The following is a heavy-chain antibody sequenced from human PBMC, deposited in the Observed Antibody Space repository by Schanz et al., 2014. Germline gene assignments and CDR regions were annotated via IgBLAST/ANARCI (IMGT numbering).Heavy chain of an antibody. V-gene: IGHV3-11*01. J-gene: IGHJ4*02. CDR2: ITSGSAK. D-gene: IGHD1-1*01. CDR3: VKLPGATGTTSHFDY. CDR1: GFTFRDYQ. Sequence: VQLLESGGGLVKPGGSLRLSCTASGFTFRDYQMTWIRQAPGKGLEWVSYITSGSAKFYADSVKGRFTISRDNAKYTLYLQMNSLRAEDTAVYYCVKLPGATGTTSHFDYWGQGTLVTVSS.